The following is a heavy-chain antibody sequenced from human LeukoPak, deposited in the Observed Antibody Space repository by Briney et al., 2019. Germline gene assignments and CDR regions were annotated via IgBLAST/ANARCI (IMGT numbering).Heavy chain of an antibody. CDR3: ARGRGLERAPRLYGMDV. CDR2: INHSGST. D-gene: IGHD3-10*01. Sequence: PSETLSLTCAVYGGSFSGYYWSWIRQPPGKGLEWIGEINHSGSTNYTPSLKSRVTISLDTSKNQFSLKLSSVTAADTAVYYCARGRGLERAPRLYGMDVWGQGTTVTVSS. J-gene: IGHJ6*02. CDR1: GGSFSGYY. V-gene: IGHV4-34*01.